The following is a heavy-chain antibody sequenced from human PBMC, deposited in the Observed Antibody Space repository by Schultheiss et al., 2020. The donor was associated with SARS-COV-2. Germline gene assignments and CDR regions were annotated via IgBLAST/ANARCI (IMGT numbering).Heavy chain of an antibody. Sequence: ASVKVSCKASGYTFTGYYMHWVRQAPGQGLEWMGWISAYNGNTNYAQKLQGRVTMTTDTSTSTAYMELSSLRSDDTAVYYCAREWIVKAVVYAESSGMDVWGQGTTVTVSS. CDR2: ISAYNGNT. J-gene: IGHJ6*02. CDR1: GYTFTGYY. CDR3: AREWIVKAVVYAESSGMDV. D-gene: IGHD2-8*02. V-gene: IGHV1-18*04.